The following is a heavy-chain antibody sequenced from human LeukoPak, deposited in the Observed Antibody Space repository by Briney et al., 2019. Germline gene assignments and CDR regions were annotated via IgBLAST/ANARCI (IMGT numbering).Heavy chain of an antibody. V-gene: IGHV3-7*01. D-gene: IGHD4-17*01. CDR1: GFIFKKTW. J-gene: IGHJ4*02. CDR2: INDDGKEE. Sequence: GGSLRLSCAASGFIFKKTWMAWVRQAPGKGLEWVAHINDDGKEEKYVDSVWGRFTISRDNVRNSLFLQLNSWKVEDTAIYYCARDPEYGALNSWGRGTLVRVS. CDR3: ARDPEYGALNS.